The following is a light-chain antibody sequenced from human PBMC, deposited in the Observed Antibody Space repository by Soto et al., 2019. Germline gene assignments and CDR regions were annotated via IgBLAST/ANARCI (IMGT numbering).Light chain of an antibody. CDR1: RSATSY. V-gene: IGKV3-11*01. Sequence: IVLPHSPATLSFSPGESATLSCRATRSATSYSASYQQKPGQPPRLLIYDASTTPTDIPAMFSGSGSGTDFTLTISRLEHEAFALYYCQQRSNWPITFGQGTRLEIK. J-gene: IGKJ5*01. CDR3: QQRSNWPIT. CDR2: DAS.